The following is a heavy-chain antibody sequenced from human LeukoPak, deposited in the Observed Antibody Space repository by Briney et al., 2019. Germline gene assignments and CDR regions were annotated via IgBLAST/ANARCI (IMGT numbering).Heavy chain of an antibody. Sequence: SETLSLTCTVSGGSISSYYWSWIRQPPGKGLEWIGYIYYSGSTIYNPSLKSRVTISVDTSKNQFSLKLSSVTAADTAVYYCARHERAYYDILTGPFDYWGQGTLVTVSS. V-gene: IGHV4-59*08. J-gene: IGHJ4*02. D-gene: IGHD3-9*01. CDR2: IYYSGST. CDR3: ARHERAYYDILTGPFDY. CDR1: GGSISSYY.